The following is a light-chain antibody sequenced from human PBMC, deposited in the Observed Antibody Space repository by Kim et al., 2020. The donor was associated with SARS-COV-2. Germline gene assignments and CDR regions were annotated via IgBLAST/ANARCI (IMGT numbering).Light chain of an antibody. CDR2: EVN. CDR1: SNDIGSYDL. CDR3: CSYEGSGSVL. V-gene: IGLV2-23*02. Sequence: QSALTQPASVSGSPGQSITISCTGTSNDIGSYDLVSWYQQHPGKAPKLIIYEVNKRPSGVSNRFSGSKSGNTASLTISGLQAEDEVDYYCCSYEGSGSVLFGGGTKLTVL. J-gene: IGLJ2*01.